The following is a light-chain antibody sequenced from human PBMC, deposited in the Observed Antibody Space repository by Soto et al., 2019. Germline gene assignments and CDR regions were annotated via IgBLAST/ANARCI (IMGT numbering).Light chain of an antibody. J-gene: IGLJ2*01. CDR1: SSDVGSYNL. CDR3: CSYAGSTTYVL. V-gene: IGLV2-23*01. Sequence: ALTQPASVSGSPGQSITISCTGTSSDVGSYNLVSWYQHHPGKAPKLIIYEGSTRPSGVSNRFSGSKSGNTASLTISRLQTEDEADYYCCSYAGSTTYVLFGGGTKLTVL. CDR2: EGS.